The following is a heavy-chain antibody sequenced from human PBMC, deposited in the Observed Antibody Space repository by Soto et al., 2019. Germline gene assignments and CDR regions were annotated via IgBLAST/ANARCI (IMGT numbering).Heavy chain of an antibody. CDR1: GYTFITYA. CDR2: INAGNGNT. V-gene: IGHV1-3*01. CDR3: ARSIAARLYYFYGMDV. D-gene: IGHD6-6*01. J-gene: IGHJ6*02. Sequence: GASVKVSCKASGYTFITYAIYWVRQAPGQGLEWMGWINAGNGNTKYSQKFQGRVTITRDTSARTAYMELRSLQSEDTAVYYCARSIAARLYYFYGMDVWGQGTTVTVSS.